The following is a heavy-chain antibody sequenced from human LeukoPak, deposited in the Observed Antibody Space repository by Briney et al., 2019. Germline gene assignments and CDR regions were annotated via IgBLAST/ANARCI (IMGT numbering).Heavy chain of an antibody. D-gene: IGHD5-24*01. CDR1: GDSISSGDYY. J-gene: IGHJ6*03. V-gene: IGHV4-61*02. CDR3: ARESREVEGDGYHIDV. Sequence: SETLSLTCTVSGDSISSGDYYWSWIRQPAGKGLEWIGRIYITRGTDYNPSLRSRVMMSVDTSKNQFSLQLTSVTAADTAAYYCARESREVEGDGYHIDVWGKGTTVTVSS. CDR2: IYITRGT.